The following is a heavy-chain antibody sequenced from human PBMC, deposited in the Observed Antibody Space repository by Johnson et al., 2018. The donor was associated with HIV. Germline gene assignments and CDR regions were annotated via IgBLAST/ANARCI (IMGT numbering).Heavy chain of an antibody. V-gene: IGHV3-73*02. CDR1: GFTFSGSA. J-gene: IGHJ3*02. CDR3: TRCGGAFSI. CDR2: IRSKANSYAT. Sequence: EVQLVESGGGLVQPGGSLKLSCAASGFTFSGSAMHWVRQASGKGLEWVGRIRSKANSYATAYAASVNGRFTISRDESKNTAYLQMNSLKTEDTAVYYCTRCGGAFSIWGQGTMVTVSS. D-gene: IGHD2-21*01.